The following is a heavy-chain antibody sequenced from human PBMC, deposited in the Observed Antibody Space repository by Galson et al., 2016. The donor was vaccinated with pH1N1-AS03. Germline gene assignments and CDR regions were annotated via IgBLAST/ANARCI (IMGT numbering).Heavy chain of an antibody. CDR3: ARGSGGYGLDV. CDR2: IYHSGST. Sequence: LSLTCAVSGGSISSSGVYSWSWIRQPPGKGLEWIGNIYHSGSTYYSPSLKSRVTISIDRSQNQFSLKLTSVAAADTAVYYCARGSGGYGLDVWGQGTTVTVSS. CDR1: GGSISSSGVYS. J-gene: IGHJ6*02. D-gene: IGHD5-12*01. V-gene: IGHV4-30-2*01.